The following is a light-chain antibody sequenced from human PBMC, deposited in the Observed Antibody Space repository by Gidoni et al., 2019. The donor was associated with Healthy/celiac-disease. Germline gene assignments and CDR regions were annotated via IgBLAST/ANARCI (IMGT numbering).Light chain of an antibody. CDR1: QGISNY. V-gene: IGKV1-27*01. CDR3: QKYNSAPWT. J-gene: IGKJ1*01. Sequence: DIQMTQSPSSLSASVGDRVTITCRASQGISNYLAWYQQKPGKVPKLLIYAASTLQSGVPSRFSGSGSGTDFTLTISSLQPEEVATYYCQKYNSAPWTFXQXTKVEIK. CDR2: AAS.